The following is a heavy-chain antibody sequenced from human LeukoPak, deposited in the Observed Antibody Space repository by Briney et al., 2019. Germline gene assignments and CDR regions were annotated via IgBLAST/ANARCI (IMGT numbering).Heavy chain of an antibody. CDR3: ARGLSSGYYYYY. D-gene: IGHD3-22*01. J-gene: IGHJ4*02. V-gene: IGHV4-59*08. CDR2: VYYSVST. Sequence: SETLSLTCTVSGGSISSYYWTWIRQAPGKGLEWIGYVYYSVSTNYNPSLKSRVSISQDTSKNQVSLKLSSVTAADTAVYYCARGLSSGYYYYYWGQGTLVTVSS. CDR1: GGSISSYY.